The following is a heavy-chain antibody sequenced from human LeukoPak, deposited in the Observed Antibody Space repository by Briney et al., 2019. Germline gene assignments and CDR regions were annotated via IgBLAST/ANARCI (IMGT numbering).Heavy chain of an antibody. CDR3: ARVPCTGGSCSRTFDY. CDR2: INAADSDT. CDR1: GYSFSTYW. D-gene: IGHD2-8*02. Sequence: EESLKISCKGSGYSFSTYWIGWVRQMPGKGLEWMGLINAADSDTRYSPPFQGQVLISVDKSISTAYLQWGNLKATDTAFYYCARVPCTGGSCSRTFDYWGQGTTVTVSS. J-gene: IGHJ4*03. V-gene: IGHV5-51*01.